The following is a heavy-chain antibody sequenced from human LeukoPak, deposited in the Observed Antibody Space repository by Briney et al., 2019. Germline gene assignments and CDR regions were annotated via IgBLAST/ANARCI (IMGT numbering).Heavy chain of an antibody. CDR1: GFTFSNYE. CDR3: ARGLTYFDILTGFHDRLDYFDY. V-gene: IGHV3-48*03. J-gene: IGHJ4*02. CDR2: ISGSGSTI. Sequence: PGGSLRPSCAASGFTFSNYEMNWVRQAPGKGLDWVSYISGSGSTIYYADSVRGRFTISRDNAKKSLYLQMNSLRAEDTAVYYCARGLTYFDILTGFHDRLDYFDYWGQGTLVTVSS. D-gene: IGHD3-9*01.